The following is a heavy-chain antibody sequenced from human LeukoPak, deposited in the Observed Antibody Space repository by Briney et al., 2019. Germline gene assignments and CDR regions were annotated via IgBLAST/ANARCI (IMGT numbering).Heavy chain of an antibody. CDR1: GFTFSSYS. CDR3: ANDLGYNSNN. V-gene: IGHV3-21*04. CDR2: ISSSSSYI. D-gene: IGHD6-13*01. J-gene: IGHJ4*02. Sequence: GGSLRLSCAASGFTFSSYSMNWVRQAPGKGLEWVSSISSSSSYIYYADSVKGRFTISRDSAKNSLYLQMNSLRAEDTALYYCANDLGYNSNNWGQGTLVTVSS.